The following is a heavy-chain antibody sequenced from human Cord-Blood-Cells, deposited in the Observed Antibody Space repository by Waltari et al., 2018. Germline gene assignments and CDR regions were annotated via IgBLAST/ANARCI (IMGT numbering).Heavy chain of an antibody. CDR2: INHSGST. CDR1: GGSFSGYY. J-gene: IGHJ5*02. V-gene: IGHV4-34*01. CDR3: ARSSNYDDSSGYPNWFDP. Sequence: QVQLQQWGAGLLKPSETLSLTCAVYGGSFSGYYWSWIRQPPGKGLEWIGEINHSGSTNYNPSLKSRVTISVDTSKNQFSLKLSSVTAADTAVYYCARSSNYDDSSGYPNWFDPWGQGTLVTVSS. D-gene: IGHD3-22*01.